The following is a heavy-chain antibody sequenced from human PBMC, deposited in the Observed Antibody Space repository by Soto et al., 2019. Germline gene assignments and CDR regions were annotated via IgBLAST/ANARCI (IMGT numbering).Heavy chain of an antibody. J-gene: IGHJ4*02. V-gene: IGHV1-24*01. CDR2: FDPEDGET. D-gene: IGHD6-13*01. CDR1: GYTLTELS. Sequence: ASVKVSCKVSGYTLTELSMHWVRQAPGKGLEWMGGFDPEDGETIYAQKFQGRVTMTEDTSTDTAYLQWSSLKASDTAMYYCARRQAAAAYYYFDYWGQGTLVTVSS. CDR3: ARRQAAAAYYYFDY.